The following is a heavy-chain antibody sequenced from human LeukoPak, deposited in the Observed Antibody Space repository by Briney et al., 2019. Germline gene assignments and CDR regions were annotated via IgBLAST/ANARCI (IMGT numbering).Heavy chain of an antibody. J-gene: IGHJ5*02. CDR3: AKTPFTMVRGPMAWFDP. CDR1: GFTFGSYA. CDR2: ISGSGGST. Sequence: GGSLRLSCAASGFTFGSYAMSWVRQAPGKGLEWVSAISGSGGSTYYADSVKGRFTISRDNSKNTLYLQMNSLRAEDTAVYYCAKTPFTMVRGPMAWFDPWGQGTLVTVSS. D-gene: IGHD3-10*01. V-gene: IGHV3-23*01.